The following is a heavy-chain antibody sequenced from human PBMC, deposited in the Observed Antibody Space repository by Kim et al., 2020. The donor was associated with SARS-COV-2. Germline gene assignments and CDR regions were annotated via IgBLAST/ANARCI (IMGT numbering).Heavy chain of an antibody. Sequence: YAEPVQGRFTISRDNAKNTLYLQMNSLRAEDTAVYYCARVLGSGSYPDYWGQGTLVTVSS. J-gene: IGHJ4*02. D-gene: IGHD3-10*01. V-gene: IGHV3-74*01. CDR3: ARVLGSGSYPDY.